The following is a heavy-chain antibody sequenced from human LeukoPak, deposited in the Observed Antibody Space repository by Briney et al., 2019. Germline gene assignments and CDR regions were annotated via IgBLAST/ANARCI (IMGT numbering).Heavy chain of an antibody. CDR2: INTDGSGT. Sequence: GGSLRLSCAASAFTFRTYWMHWVRQAPGKGLLWVSRINTDGSGTIYADSVKGRFTISRDNANNTLYLHMNSLRAEDTALYYCARAKLGGNWFVPWGQGTLVTVSS. D-gene: IGHD3-16*01. CDR1: AFTFRTYW. V-gene: IGHV3-74*01. CDR3: ARAKLGGNWFVP. J-gene: IGHJ5*02.